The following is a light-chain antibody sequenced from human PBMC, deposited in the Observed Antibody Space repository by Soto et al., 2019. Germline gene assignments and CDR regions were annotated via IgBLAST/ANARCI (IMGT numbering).Light chain of an antibody. CDR2: DAF. J-gene: IGKJ1*01. CDR3: QQCAHSPLT. Sequence: EIVLTQSPGTLSLSPGERATLSCRASQSVSKNYLAWYQQKPGQAPRLLIYDAFNRATGIPDRFSGSGSGTDFTLTISRLEAEDFAVYYCQQCAHSPLTFGQGTKVEIK. CDR1: QSVSKNY. V-gene: IGKV3-20*01.